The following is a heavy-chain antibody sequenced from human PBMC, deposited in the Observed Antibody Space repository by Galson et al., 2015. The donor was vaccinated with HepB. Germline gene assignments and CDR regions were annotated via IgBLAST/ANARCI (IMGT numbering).Heavy chain of an antibody. CDR2: IYYSGNT. CDR1: GYSISSGDW. CDR3: ARRNAVTAFDY. Sequence: TLSLTCAVSGYSISSGDWWGWIRQPPGKGLEWIGYIYYSGNTRYNPTLQSRVTMSVDTSKNQFSLRLSSVTAVDTALYYCARRNAVTAFDYWGRGTLVTVSS. D-gene: IGHD1-14*01. J-gene: IGHJ4*02. V-gene: IGHV4-28*02.